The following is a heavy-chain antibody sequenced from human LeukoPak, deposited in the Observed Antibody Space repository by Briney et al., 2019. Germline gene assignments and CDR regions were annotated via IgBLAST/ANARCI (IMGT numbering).Heavy chain of an antibody. CDR1: GFTFSDYY. CDR2: ISSSGSTI. J-gene: IGHJ4*02. CDR3: AKRRPYCGGDCYGNYFDY. D-gene: IGHD2-21*02. V-gene: IGHV3-11*01. Sequence: GGSLRLSCAASGFTFSDYYMSWIRQAPGKGLEWVSYISSSGSTIYYADSVKGRFTISRDNAKNSLYLQMNSLRAEDTAVYYCAKRRPYCGGDCYGNYFDYWGQGTLVTVSS.